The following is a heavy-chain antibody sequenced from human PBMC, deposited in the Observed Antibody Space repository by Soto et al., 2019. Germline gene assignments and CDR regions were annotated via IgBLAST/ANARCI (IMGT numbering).Heavy chain of an antibody. Sequence: EVRLLESGGGFVQPGGSLRLSCVASGFTFSLYTMMWVRQAPGEGPEWRSYIPPGDTSRYFADSVKGRFTVSRDNTKNSLFLQMNSLTEEDTAVYYCARDHNWAFDYWGQGILVTVSS. CDR3: ARDHNWAFDY. CDR1: GFTFSLYT. V-gene: IGHV3-48*02. D-gene: IGHD1-20*01. CDR2: IPPGDTSR. J-gene: IGHJ4*02.